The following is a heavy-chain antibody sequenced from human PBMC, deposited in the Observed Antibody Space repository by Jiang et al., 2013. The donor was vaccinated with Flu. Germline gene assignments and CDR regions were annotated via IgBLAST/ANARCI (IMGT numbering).Heavy chain of an antibody. Sequence: GAEVKKPGASVKVSCKASGYTFTSYGISWVRQAPGQGLEWMGWISAYNGNTNYAQKLQGRVTMTTDTSTSTAYMELRSLRSDDTAVYYCARAEIGPGVDIVATTHWGQGTLVTVSS. CDR3: ARAEIGPGVDIVATTH. CDR2: ISAYNGNT. J-gene: IGHJ4*02. V-gene: IGHV1-18*01. CDR1: GYTFTSYG. D-gene: IGHD5-12*01.